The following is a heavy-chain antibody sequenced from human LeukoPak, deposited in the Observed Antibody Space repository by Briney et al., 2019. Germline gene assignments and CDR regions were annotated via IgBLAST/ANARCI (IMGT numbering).Heavy chain of an antibody. CDR2: IIPIFGTA. J-gene: IGHJ4*02. V-gene: IGHV1-69*05. D-gene: IGHD3-16*01. CDR1: GGTFSSYA. Sequence: SVKVSFNASGGTFSSYAISLVRQAPAQGLEWMGGIIPIFGTANYAQKFQGRVTITTDESTSTAYMELSSLRSEDTAVYYCASLIGSMGEDYWGQGTLVTVSS. CDR3: ASLIGSMGEDY.